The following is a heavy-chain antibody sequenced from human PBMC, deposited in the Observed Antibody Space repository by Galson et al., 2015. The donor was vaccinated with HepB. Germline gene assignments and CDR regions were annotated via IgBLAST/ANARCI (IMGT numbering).Heavy chain of an antibody. CDR1: GFTFSSYT. CDR3: ARDQGLLRFGEAMDV. J-gene: IGHJ6*03. Sequence: SLRLSCAASGFTFSSYTMNWVRQAPGKGLEWVAGISYDGSNKDYADSVKGRFIMSRDNSKNTLYVQMNSLRPEDTAVYYCARDQGLLRFGEAMDVWGRGTTVTVSS. V-gene: IGHV3-30-3*01. CDR2: ISYDGSNK. D-gene: IGHD3-10*01.